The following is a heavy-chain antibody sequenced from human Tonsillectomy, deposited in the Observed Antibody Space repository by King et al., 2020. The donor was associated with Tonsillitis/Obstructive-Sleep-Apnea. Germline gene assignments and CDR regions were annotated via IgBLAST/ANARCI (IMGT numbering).Heavy chain of an antibody. J-gene: IGHJ6*03. CDR1: GFIVTENY. Sequence: VQLVESGGGLVQPGGSLRLSCVASGFIVTENYMTWLRQAPGQGLEWVSLIYSGGRTHYADSVRGRFTISRHNSKNTLYLQMNSLTTEDTAVYYCASGPLSVPAYACYIDVWGKGTTVSVSS. CDR3: ASGPLSVPAYACYIDV. CDR2: IYSGGRT. D-gene: IGHD5/OR15-5a*01. V-gene: IGHV3-53*04.